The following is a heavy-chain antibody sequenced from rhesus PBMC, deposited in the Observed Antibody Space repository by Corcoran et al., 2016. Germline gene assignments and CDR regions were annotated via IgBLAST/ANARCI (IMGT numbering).Heavy chain of an antibody. CDR2: INGNSGRT. J-gene: IGHJ5-1*01. D-gene: IGHD3-28*01. V-gene: IGHV4-80*01. CDR1: GASISSYW. Sequence: QVQLQESGPGLVKPSETLSLTCAVSGASISSYWWNWMRQPPGKGLEWVGEINGNSGRTNYNPSLRSRVTISKAASKTQFSLKLSSVTAADTAVYYCARRGYYDSGLDVWGPGVLVTVSS. CDR3: ARRGYYDSGLDV.